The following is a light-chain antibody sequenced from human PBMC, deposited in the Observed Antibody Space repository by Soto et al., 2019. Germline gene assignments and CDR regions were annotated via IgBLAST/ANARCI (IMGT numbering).Light chain of an antibody. V-gene: IGKV3-20*01. CDR3: QQYGSSPWT. Sequence: TQSPGTLSLSPGERATLSCXASQSVDSTYLAWYQQKPGQAPRLLIYGASSRATGIPDRFSGSGSGTDFTLTISRLEPEDFAVYFCQQYGSSPWTFGQGTNVEIK. CDR2: GAS. CDR1: QSVDSTY. J-gene: IGKJ1*01.